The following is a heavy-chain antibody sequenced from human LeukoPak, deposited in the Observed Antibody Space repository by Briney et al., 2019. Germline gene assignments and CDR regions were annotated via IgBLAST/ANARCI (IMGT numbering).Heavy chain of an antibody. V-gene: IGHV4-30-2*01. Sequence: PSETLSLTCAVSGGSISSGGFSWSWVRQPPGKGLEWIGYISHSGISYYNPSLKSRVTISVDRSKNHFSLKLTSVTAADTAVYYCDVEGTSMVYVVWGQGTLVTVSS. D-gene: IGHD5-18*01. CDR2: ISHSGIS. CDR3: DVEGTSMVYVV. J-gene: IGHJ4*02. CDR1: GGSISSGGFS.